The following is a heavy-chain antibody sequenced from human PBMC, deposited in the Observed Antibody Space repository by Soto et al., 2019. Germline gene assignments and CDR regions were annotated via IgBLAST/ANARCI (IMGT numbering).Heavy chain of an antibody. V-gene: IGHV1-69*13. J-gene: IGHJ5*02. CDR3: ARDVEYSSSSSGYNWFDP. D-gene: IGHD6-6*01. CDR1: GGTFSSYA. CDR2: IIPIFGTA. Sequence: GASVKVSCKASGGTFSSYAISWVRQAPGQGLEWMGGIIPIFGTANYAQKFQGRVTITADESTSTAYMELSSLRSEDTAVYYCARDVEYSSSSSGYNWFDPWGQGTLVTVS.